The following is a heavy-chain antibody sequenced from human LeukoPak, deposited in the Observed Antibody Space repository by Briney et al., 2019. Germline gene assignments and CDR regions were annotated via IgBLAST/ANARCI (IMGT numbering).Heavy chain of an antibody. D-gene: IGHD3-10*01. CDR1: GYRFTTYW. J-gene: IGHJ4*02. Sequence: PGGSLKISFQGSGYRFTTYWIGWVRQMPGKGLECMGIIYPGHSDTRYSPSFQGQVTISADKSINTAYLQWSSLKASDTAMYYCARLGTYWSNYYFEYWGQGTLVTVSS. CDR3: ARLGTYWSNYYFEY. V-gene: IGHV5-51*01. CDR2: IYPGHSDT.